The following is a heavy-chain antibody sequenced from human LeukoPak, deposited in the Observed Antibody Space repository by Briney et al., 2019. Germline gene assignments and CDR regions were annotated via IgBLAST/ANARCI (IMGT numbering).Heavy chain of an antibody. CDR2: IYYSGST. CDR1: GGSISSYY. CDR3: ARRTWDTDDIIFDY. J-gene: IGHJ4*02. Sequence: SETLSLTCTVSGGSISSYYWSWIRQPPGKGLEWIGYIYYSGSTNYNPSLKSRVTISVDTSKNQFSLKLSSVTAADTAVYYCARRTWDTDDIIFDYWGQGTLVTVSS. D-gene: IGHD5-18*01. V-gene: IGHV4-59*08.